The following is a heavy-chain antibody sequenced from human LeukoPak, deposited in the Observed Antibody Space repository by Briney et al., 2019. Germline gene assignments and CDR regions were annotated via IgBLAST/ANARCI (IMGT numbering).Heavy chain of an antibody. CDR2: ISGSGGST. CDR3: AKTADIVVVPAASGLDY. Sequence: PGGSLRLSCAASGFTFSSYAMSWVRQAPGKGLEWVSAISGSGGSTYYADSVKGRFTISRDNSKNTLYLQMNSLRAEDTAVYYCAKTADIVVVPAASGLDYWGQGTLVTVSS. V-gene: IGHV3-23*01. D-gene: IGHD2-2*01. CDR1: GFTFSSYA. J-gene: IGHJ4*02.